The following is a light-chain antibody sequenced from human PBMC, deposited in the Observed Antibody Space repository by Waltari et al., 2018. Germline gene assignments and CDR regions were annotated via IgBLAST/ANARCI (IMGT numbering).Light chain of an antibody. CDR1: QDIRSW. CDR2: KAS. CDR3: QQYDAYSRT. J-gene: IGKJ1*01. V-gene: IGKV1-5*03. Sequence: DIQMTQSPSTLSASVGDRITITCRASQDIRSWLAWYQQKPGKAPEFLIYKASTLHGGVPSRFSGSGSGTEFTFTISSLQPDDFATYYCQQYDAYSRTFGQGTKVEVK.